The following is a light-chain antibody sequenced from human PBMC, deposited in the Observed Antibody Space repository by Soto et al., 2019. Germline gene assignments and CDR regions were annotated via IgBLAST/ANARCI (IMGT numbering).Light chain of an antibody. CDR3: QQYGSSPTT. V-gene: IGKV3-20*01. J-gene: IGKJ5*01. CDR1: QSVSSSY. Sequence: EIVLAQSPGTLCVWPVEGGRLXWRASQSVSSSYLAWYQQKPGQAPRLLIYGASSRATGIPDRFSGSGSGTDFTLTISRLEPEDFAVYSCQQYGSSPTTFGQGTRLEI. CDR2: GAS.